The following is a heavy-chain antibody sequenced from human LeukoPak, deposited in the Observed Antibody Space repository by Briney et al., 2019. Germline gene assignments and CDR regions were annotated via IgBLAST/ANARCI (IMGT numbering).Heavy chain of an antibody. CDR2: FYTSGST. V-gene: IGHV4-4*07. Sequence: PSETLSLTCTVSGGSISSYYWSWIRQPPGKGLEWIGRFYTSGSTNYNPSLKSRVTMSVDTSKNQFSLKLSSVTAADTAVYYCARGQIAAAVIWGQGTLVTVSS. D-gene: IGHD6-13*01. J-gene: IGHJ4*02. CDR1: GGSISSYY. CDR3: ARGQIAAAVI.